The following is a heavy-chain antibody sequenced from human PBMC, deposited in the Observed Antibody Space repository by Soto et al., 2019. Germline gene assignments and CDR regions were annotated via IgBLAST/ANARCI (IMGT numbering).Heavy chain of an antibody. Sequence: PSETLSLTCTVSGGSMRGNGFYWTWFRQHPGEGPEWIGYIYYSGTTFYNPSLESRVVISADMSKNQFYLKLSSVTAADTAVYFCVRVGGMDVWGQGTTVTVSS. CDR2: IYYSGTT. CDR3: VRVGGMDV. CDR1: GGSMRGNGFY. V-gene: IGHV4-31*03. J-gene: IGHJ6*02.